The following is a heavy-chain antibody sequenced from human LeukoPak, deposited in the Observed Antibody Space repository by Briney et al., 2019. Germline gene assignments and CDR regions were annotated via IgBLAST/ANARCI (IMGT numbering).Heavy chain of an antibody. Sequence: GGSLRLSCAASGFTFNNAWMNWVRQAPGKGLEWVGRIKSKTDGGTTDYAAPVKGRSTISREDSKNTLYLQMNSLKTDDTAVYYCTRYSSSGWVWGQGTLVTVSS. CDR1: GFTFNNAW. CDR2: IKSKTDGGTT. D-gene: IGHD6-19*01. CDR3: TRYSSSGWV. J-gene: IGHJ4*02. V-gene: IGHV3-15*01.